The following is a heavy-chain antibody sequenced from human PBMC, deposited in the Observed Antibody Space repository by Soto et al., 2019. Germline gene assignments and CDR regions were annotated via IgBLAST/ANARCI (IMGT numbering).Heavy chain of an antibody. J-gene: IGHJ5*02. CDR2: INPNSGGT. CDR1: GYTFTGYY. Sequence: ASVKVSCKASGYTFTGYYMHWVRQAPGQGLEWMGWINPNSGGTNYAQKFQGWVTMTRDTSISTAYMELSRLRSDDTAVYYCARAVGREYSSSWSNWFDPWGQGTLVTVSS. V-gene: IGHV1-2*04. D-gene: IGHD6-13*01. CDR3: ARAVGREYSSSWSNWFDP.